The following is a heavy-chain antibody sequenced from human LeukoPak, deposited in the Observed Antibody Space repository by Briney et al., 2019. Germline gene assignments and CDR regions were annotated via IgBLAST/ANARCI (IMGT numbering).Heavy chain of an antibody. Sequence: SETLSLTCTVSGGSISSYYWSWVRQPAGKGLEWIGRIYTSGSTNYNPSLKSRVTMSVDTSKNQFSLKLSSVTAADTAVYYCARDHGDYERYYYYYMDVWGKGTTVTISS. D-gene: IGHD4-17*01. CDR3: ARDHGDYERYYYYYMDV. CDR1: GGSISSYY. CDR2: IYTSGST. V-gene: IGHV4-4*07. J-gene: IGHJ6*03.